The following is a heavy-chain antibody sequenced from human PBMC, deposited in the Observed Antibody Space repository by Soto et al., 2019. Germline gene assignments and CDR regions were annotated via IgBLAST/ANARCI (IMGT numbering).Heavy chain of an antibody. CDR3: ARESKKWPDF. D-gene: IGHD5-12*01. V-gene: IGHV1-18*04. J-gene: IGHJ4*02. Sequence: QVQLVQSGGEVKKPGASVTVSCKASGYSFSSYTINGVRQAPGQGLEWLGWIRAYNGNTKYVEKLQGRVTMTTDTSTRTAYMELRNLRSDDTAVYYCARESKKWPDFWGPGTLVTVSS. CDR2: IRAYNGNT. CDR1: GYSFSSYT.